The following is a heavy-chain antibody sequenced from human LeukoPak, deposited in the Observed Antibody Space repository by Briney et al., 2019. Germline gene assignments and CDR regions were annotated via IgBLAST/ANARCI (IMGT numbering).Heavy chain of an antibody. CDR2: INPNSSDT. J-gene: IGHJ4*02. Sequence: ASVKVSCKASGYTFTGYYIHWVRQAPGQGLEYMGWINPNSSDTKYAQNFQGRVTMTRDTSISTAYMELSRLRSDDTAVYFCARIDTNNSWGQGTLVTVSS. CDR3: ARIDTNNS. D-gene: IGHD2-8*01. CDR1: GYTFTGYY. V-gene: IGHV1-2*02.